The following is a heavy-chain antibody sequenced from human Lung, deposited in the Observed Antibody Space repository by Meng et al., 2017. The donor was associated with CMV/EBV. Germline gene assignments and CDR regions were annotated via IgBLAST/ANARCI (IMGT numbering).Heavy chain of an antibody. D-gene: IGHD6-6*01. J-gene: IGHJ4*02. CDR3: ARIGYRSSSEDD. V-gene: IGHV3-7*01. CDR2: IKEDGGVK. Sequence: GGSLRLSCAASGFTLRNYWMTWVRQAPGKGLEWVANIKEDGGVKYYVDSGKGRFTVSRDNAKNSVFLQMNSLRAEDTAVYYCARIGYRSSSEDDWGQGTLVTVSS. CDR1: GFTLRNYW.